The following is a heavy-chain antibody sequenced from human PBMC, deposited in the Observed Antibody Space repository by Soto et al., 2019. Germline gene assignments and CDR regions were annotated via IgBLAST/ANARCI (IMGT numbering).Heavy chain of an antibody. CDR2: IYYSGST. J-gene: IGHJ6*03. CDR3: ARGRRVVPSYYYYMDV. V-gene: IGHV4-59*01. CDR1: GGSISSYY. D-gene: IGHD3-3*01. Sequence: SETLSLTCTVSGGSISSYYWSWIRQPPGKGLEWIGYIYYSGSTNYNPSLKSRVTISVDTSKNQFSLKLSSVTAADTAVYYCARGRRVVPSYYYYMDVRGKGTTVTVSS.